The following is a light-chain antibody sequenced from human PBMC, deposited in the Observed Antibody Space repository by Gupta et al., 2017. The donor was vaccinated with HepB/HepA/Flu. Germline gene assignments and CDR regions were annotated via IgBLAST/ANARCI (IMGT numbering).Light chain of an antibody. CDR2: GAS. Sequence: EIVCSHSPGTLSLSPGERATLSCRASQSVSSSYLAWYQQKPGQAPRLLIYGASSRATGIPDRFSGSGSGTDFTLTISRLEPEDFAVYYCQQYVSSPLTFGGGTKVEIK. CDR1: QSVSSSY. V-gene: IGKV3-20*01. J-gene: IGKJ4*01. CDR3: QQYVSSPLT.